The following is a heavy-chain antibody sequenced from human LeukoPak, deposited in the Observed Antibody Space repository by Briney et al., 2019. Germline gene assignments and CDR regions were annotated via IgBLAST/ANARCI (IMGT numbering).Heavy chain of an antibody. CDR3: AKDQLYCSSTSCYLGTFDY. V-gene: IGHV3-23*01. CDR2: ISGSGGST. D-gene: IGHD2-2*01. CDR1: GFTFSSYA. Sequence: GGSLRLSCAASGFTFSSYAMSWVRQAPGKGLEWVSAISGSGGSTYYADSVKGRFTISRDNSKHTLYLQMNSLRAEDTAVYYCAKDQLYCSSTSCYLGTFDYWGQGTLVTVSS. J-gene: IGHJ4*02.